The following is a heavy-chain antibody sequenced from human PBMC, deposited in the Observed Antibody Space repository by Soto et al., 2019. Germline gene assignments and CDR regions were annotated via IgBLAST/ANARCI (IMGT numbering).Heavy chain of an antibody. V-gene: IGHV4-59*01. D-gene: IGHD2-2*01. Sequence: QVQLQESGPGLVKPSETLSLTCTVSGGSISSYYWSWIRQPPGKGLEWIGYIYYSGSTNYNPSLKSRVTISVDTSKNQFSRKLSSVTAADTAVYYCARDRVGYCSSTSCAPSYYYGMDVWGQGTTVTVSS. CDR3: ARDRVGYCSSTSCAPSYYYGMDV. J-gene: IGHJ6*02. CDR1: GGSISSYY. CDR2: IYYSGST.